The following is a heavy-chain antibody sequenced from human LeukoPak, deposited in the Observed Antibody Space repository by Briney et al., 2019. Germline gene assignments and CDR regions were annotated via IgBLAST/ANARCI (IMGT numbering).Heavy chain of an antibody. V-gene: IGHV4-59*01. CDR3: ARLATVTTSDAFDI. Sequence: PSETLSLTCTVSGGSISSYYWSWIRQPPGKGLEWIGYIYYSGSTNYNPSLKSRVTKSVDTSKNQFSLKLSSVTAADTAVYYCARLATVTTSDAFDIWGQGTMVTVSS. J-gene: IGHJ3*02. CDR2: IYYSGST. CDR1: GGSISSYY. D-gene: IGHD4-17*01.